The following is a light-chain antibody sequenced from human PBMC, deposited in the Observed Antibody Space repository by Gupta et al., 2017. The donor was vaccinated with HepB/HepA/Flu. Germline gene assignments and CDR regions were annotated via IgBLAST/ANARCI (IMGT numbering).Light chain of an antibody. CDR1: QSISNW. CDR2: KAS. CDR3: KEYSGSSWT. Sequence: DREMTQSPSTLSASVGDRVTITCRASQSISNWLAWYQQKPGKAPNLLIYKASNLESGVPSRFSGSGSGTEFTLTISSLQPDEFATYYCKEYSGSSWTFGQGTKVEIK. V-gene: IGKV1-5*03. J-gene: IGKJ1*01.